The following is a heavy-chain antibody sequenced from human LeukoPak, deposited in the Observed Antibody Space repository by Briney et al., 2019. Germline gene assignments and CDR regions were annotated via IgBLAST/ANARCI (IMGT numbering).Heavy chain of an antibody. V-gene: IGHV3-21*01. CDR1: GFTFSIYS. Sequence: GGSLRLSCAASGFTFSIYSMNWVRQAPGKGLEWVSSISSSSSYIYYADSVKGRFTISRDSAENSLYLQMNSLRAEDTAVYYCAREGITMVRGVILDGDRYFDLWGRGTLVTVSS. CDR2: ISSSSSYI. D-gene: IGHD3-10*01. CDR3: AREGITMVRGVILDGDRYFDL. J-gene: IGHJ2*01.